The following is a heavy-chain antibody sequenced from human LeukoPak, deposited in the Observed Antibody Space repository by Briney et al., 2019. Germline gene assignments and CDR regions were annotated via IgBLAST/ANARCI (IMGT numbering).Heavy chain of an antibody. J-gene: IGHJ6*02. V-gene: IGHV3-48*03. Sequence: GGSLRLSCAASGFTFSSYEMSWVRQAPGKGLEWVSYISSSGSNIYYADSAKGRFTISRDNAKNSLYLQMDSLRAHDTAAYYCSSLAWGSDVHDYGMDVWGQGTTVTVSS. D-gene: IGHD3-16*01. CDR3: SSLAWGSDVHDYGMDV. CDR1: GFTFSSYE. CDR2: ISSSGSNI.